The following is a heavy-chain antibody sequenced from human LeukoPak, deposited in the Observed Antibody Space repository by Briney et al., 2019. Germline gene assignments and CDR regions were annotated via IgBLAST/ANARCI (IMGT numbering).Heavy chain of an antibody. D-gene: IGHD4-23*01. V-gene: IGHV3-23*01. CDR2: ISGSGANT. Sequence: GGSLRLSCAASGFTFSSYAMSWVRQAPGKGLEWVSAISGSGANTYYTDSVKGRFTISRDNSNNALYLQMNSLRAEDTAVYYCTKEARQSYGRTWGQGTLVTVSS. CDR3: TKEARQSYGRT. CDR1: GFTFSSYA. J-gene: IGHJ4*02.